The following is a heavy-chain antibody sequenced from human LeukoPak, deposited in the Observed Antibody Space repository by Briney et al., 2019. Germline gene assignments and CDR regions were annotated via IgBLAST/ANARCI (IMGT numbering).Heavy chain of an antibody. J-gene: IGHJ4*02. V-gene: IGHV1-69*16. D-gene: IGHD1-26*01. Sequence: ASVKVSCKASGGTFSSYTISWVRQAPGQGLEWMGRIIPILGIANYAQKFQGRVTITTDESTSTAYMELSSLRSEDTAVYYCARGGRSPYYFDYWGQGTLVTVSS. CDR1: GGTFSSYT. CDR2: IIPILGIA. CDR3: ARGGRSPYYFDY.